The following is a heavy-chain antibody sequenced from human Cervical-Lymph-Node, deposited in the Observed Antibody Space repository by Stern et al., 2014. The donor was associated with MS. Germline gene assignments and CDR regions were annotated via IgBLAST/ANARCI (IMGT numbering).Heavy chain of an antibody. Sequence: QVQLQESGPGLVKPSQTLSLTCTVSGGSLRSGRHYWSWIRQHPGRGLEWIGYIYYSGSTSYNPSLKSRVAISADTSMNQFSLRLSSVTAADTGVYYCARGITCGGDCYSVAPGHLGQGTLVTVSS. J-gene: IGHJ4*02. CDR1: GGSLRSGRHY. CDR2: IYYSGST. V-gene: IGHV4-31*03. CDR3: ARGITCGGDCYSVAPGH. D-gene: IGHD2-21*01.